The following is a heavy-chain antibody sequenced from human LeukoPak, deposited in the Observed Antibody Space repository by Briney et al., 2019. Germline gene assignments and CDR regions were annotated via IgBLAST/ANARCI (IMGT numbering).Heavy chain of an antibody. CDR1: GFTFSDYY. Sequence: GGSLRLSCAAPGFTFSDYYMSWIRQAPGKGLEWVSYISSSSSYTNHADSVKGRFTISRDNAKNSLYLQMNSLRAEDTAVYYCARVFHHATTVVLDYWGQGTLVTVSS. J-gene: IGHJ4*02. D-gene: IGHD4-23*01. V-gene: IGHV3-11*06. CDR2: ISSSSSYT. CDR3: ARVFHHATTVVLDY.